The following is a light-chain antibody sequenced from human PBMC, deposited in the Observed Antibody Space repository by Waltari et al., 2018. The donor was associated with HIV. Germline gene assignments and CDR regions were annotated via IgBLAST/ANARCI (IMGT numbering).Light chain of an antibody. CDR2: DAS. Sequence: EIVLTQSPGTLSLSPGERATLSCRASQNLKNNELAWYQQKPGQAPRLFIFDASSRATGIPDRFSGSGSGTDFTLTISRLEPEDFAVYYCQQYYLSPQTFGLGTKVEIK. J-gene: IGKJ1*01. V-gene: IGKV3-20*01. CDR3: QQYYLSPQT. CDR1: QNLKNNE.